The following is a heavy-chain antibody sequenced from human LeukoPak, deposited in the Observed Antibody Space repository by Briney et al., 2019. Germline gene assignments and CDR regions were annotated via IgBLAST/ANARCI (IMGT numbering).Heavy chain of an antibody. D-gene: IGHD3/OR15-3a*01. CDR3: ASWTGYDYPKA. CDR2: ISSSSSYI. CDR1: GFTFSSYS. Sequence: GGSLRLSGAASGFTFSSYSMNWVRQAPGKGLEWVSSISSSSSYIYYADSVKGRFTISRDNAKNSLYLQMNSLRAEDTAVYYCASWTGYDYPKAWGQGTLGTVSS. V-gene: IGHV3-21*01. J-gene: IGHJ5*02.